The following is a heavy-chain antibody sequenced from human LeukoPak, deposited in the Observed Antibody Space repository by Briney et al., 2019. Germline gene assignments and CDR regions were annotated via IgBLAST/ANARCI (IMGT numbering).Heavy chain of an antibody. J-gene: IGHJ5*02. D-gene: IGHD2-2*01. V-gene: IGHV4-61*02. CDR2: IYSSGST. Sequence: SQTLSLTCTVSGTSISSGDYYWNWIRQPAGKGLEWIGRIYSSGSTNYNPSRRSRVTISVDTSKNQFSLSLGSVTAADTAVYYCARWGTYASTSNWFDPWGQGTLGTVSS. CDR3: ARWGTYASTSNWFDP. CDR1: GTSISSGDYY.